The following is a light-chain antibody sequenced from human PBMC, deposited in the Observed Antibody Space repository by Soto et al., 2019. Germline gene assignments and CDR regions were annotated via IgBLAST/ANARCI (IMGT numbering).Light chain of an antibody. CDR3: QQYGSSSWT. CDR1: QSVSSSY. J-gene: IGKJ1*01. V-gene: IGKV3-20*01. Sequence: EIVLTQSPGTLSLSPGEKATLSSRASQSVSSSYLAWYQQKPGQAPRLLIYGTSSRATAIPDKFSGSGSGTDFTLTISRLEPEEFAVYYCQQYGSSSWTFGQGTKVDIK. CDR2: GTS.